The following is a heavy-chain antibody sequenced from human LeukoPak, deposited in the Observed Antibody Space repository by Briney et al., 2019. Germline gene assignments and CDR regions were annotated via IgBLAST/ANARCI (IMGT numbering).Heavy chain of an antibody. CDR3: ASFGYCSGGSCYDYFDY. J-gene: IGHJ4*02. CDR1: GGSFSGYY. Sequence: SETLSLTCAVYGGSFSGYYWSWIRQPPGKGLEWIGEINHSGSTNCNPSLKSRVTISVDTSKNQFSLKLSSVTAADTAVYYCASFGYCSGGSCYDYFDYWGQGTLVTVSS. D-gene: IGHD2-15*01. V-gene: IGHV4-34*01. CDR2: INHSGST.